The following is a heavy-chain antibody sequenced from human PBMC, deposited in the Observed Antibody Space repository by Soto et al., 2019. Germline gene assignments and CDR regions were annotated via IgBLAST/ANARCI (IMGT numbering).Heavy chain of an antibody. CDR3: QSEVASPRGMDV. V-gene: IGHV4-4*02. Sequence: QVQLQESGPGLVKPSGTLSLTCAVSGGSISSSNWWSSVRQPPGKGLEWIGEIYHSGSTNYNPSLKIRGTISVDKSQNQFSLKLSSVTAADAAVYYCQSEVASPRGMDVWGQGTTVTVS. CDR1: GGSISSSNW. CDR2: IYHSGST. D-gene: IGHD2-15*01. J-gene: IGHJ6*02.